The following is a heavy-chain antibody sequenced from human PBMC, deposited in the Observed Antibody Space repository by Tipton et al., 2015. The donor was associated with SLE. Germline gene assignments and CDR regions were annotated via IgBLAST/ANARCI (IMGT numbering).Heavy chain of an antibody. J-gene: IGHJ4*02. Sequence: TLSLTCAVYGGSFSGYYWSWIRQPPGKGLEWIGYIFNSGTTYYNPSLERRITISVDTSRNHFSLKLNSVTAADTAVYYCAREGFYSPGYWGQGTLVTVSS. CDR3: AREGFYSPGY. V-gene: IGHV4-34*09. CDR2: IFNSGTT. CDR1: GGSFSGYY. D-gene: IGHD2-21*01.